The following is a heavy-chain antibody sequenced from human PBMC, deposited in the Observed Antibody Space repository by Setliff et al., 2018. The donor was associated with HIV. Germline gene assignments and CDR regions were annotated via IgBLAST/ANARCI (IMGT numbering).Heavy chain of an antibody. Sequence: PSETLSLTCTVSGGSISSSSSFWGWIRQPPGKGLEWIGSIYYSGSTYYHPSRQSRVTISVDTSKNQFSLKLSSVTAADTAVYYCARQKTVTTYFDYWGQGALVTVSS. J-gene: IGHJ4*02. CDR2: IYYSGST. CDR1: GGSISSSSSF. CDR3: ARQKTVTTYFDY. D-gene: IGHD4-17*01. V-gene: IGHV4-39*01.